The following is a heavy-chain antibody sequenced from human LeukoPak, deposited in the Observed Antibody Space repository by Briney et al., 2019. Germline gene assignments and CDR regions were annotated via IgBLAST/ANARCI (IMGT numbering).Heavy chain of an antibody. CDR2: ITPFNGNT. J-gene: IGHJ4*02. CDR1: GYTFTYRY. V-gene: IGHV1-45*02. D-gene: IGHD1-26*01. CDR3: ARSSGSYDPFDY. Sequence: ASVKVSCKASGYTFTYRYLHWVRQAPGQALEWMGWITPFNGNTNYAQKFQDRATITRDRSMSTAYMELSSLRSEDTAMYYCARSSGSYDPFDYWGQGTLVTVSS.